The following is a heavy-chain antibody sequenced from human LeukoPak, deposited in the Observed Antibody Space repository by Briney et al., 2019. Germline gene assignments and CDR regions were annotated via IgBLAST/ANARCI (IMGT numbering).Heavy chain of an antibody. D-gene: IGHD6-19*01. Sequence: GGSLRLSCAASGFTLSNYWMSWVRQALGKGLEWVANIKQDGSEKYVDSVKGRFAISRDNAKNSLYLQMNSLRAEDTAVYYCARYGNGAWLAHYSFDIWGQGTMVTVSS. V-gene: IGHV3-7*01. CDR2: IKQDGSEK. CDR1: GFTLSNYW. J-gene: IGHJ3*02. CDR3: ARYGNGAWLAHYSFDI.